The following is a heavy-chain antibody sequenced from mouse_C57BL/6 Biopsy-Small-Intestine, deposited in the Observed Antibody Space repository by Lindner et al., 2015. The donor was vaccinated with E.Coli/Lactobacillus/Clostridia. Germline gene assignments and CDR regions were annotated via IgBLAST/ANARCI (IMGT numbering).Heavy chain of an antibody. V-gene: IGHV1-42*01. CDR3: ARREGDWYFDV. Sequence: VQLQESGPELVKPGASVKISCKASGYSFTGHYMNWVKQSPEKSLEWIGDINPGTDGAIYNQKFKARATLTVDRSSSTAYMQLKSLTSEDSAVYYCARREGDWYFDVWGTGTTVTVSS. J-gene: IGHJ1*03. CDR1: GYSFTGHY. CDR2: INPGTDGA.